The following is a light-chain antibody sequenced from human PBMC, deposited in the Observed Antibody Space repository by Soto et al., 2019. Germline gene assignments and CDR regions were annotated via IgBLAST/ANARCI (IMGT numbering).Light chain of an antibody. V-gene: IGLV2-14*03. Sequence: QSALTQPASVSGSPGQSITISCTGTSSDVGGYNYVSWYQQHPGKAPKLMIFDVSNRPSGVSNRFSGSKSGNTASLTISVLQAEDEADYHGSSYTTSIVVFGGGTKLTVL. CDR3: SSYTTSIVV. J-gene: IGLJ3*02. CDR1: SSDVGGYNY. CDR2: DVS.